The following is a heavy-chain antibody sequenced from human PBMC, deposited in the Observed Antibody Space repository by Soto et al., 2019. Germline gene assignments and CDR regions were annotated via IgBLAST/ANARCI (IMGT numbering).Heavy chain of an antibody. Sequence: SETLSLTCTASGGSIGYYYWSWIRQPPGKGLEWIGYIYYSGSTSYNPSLKSRVTISVDTSKNQFSLRVSSVTAADTAVYYCARCYGSGSYYNGLFDYWGQGTLVTVSS. CDR3: ARCYGSGSYYNGLFDY. D-gene: IGHD3-10*01. J-gene: IGHJ4*02. CDR1: GGSIGYYY. V-gene: IGHV4-59*01. CDR2: IYYSGST.